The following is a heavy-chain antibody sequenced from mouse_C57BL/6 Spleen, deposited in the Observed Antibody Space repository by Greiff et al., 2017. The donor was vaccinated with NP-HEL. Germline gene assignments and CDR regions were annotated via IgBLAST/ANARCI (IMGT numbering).Heavy chain of an antibody. V-gene: IGHV5-9*01. Sequence: EVKLLESGGGLVKPGGSLKLSCAASGFTFSSYTMSWVRQTPEKRLEWVATISGGGGNTYYPDSVKGRFTSSRDNAKNTLYLPMSSLRSEDTALYYGARAPRGGSWFAYWGQGTLVTVSA. CDR2: ISGGGGNT. CDR3: ARAPRGGSWFAY. CDR1: GFTFSSYT. J-gene: IGHJ3*01. D-gene: IGHD3-1*01.